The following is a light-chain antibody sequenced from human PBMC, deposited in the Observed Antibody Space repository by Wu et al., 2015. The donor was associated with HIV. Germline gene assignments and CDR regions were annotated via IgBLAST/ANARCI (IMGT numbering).Light chain of an antibody. CDR2: DAS. J-gene: IGKJ5*01. CDR3: QQHSNWPLT. Sequence: EIVLTQSPATLSLSSGETATLSCRASRSISGTLAWYQQKPGQALRLLIYDASNRATGVPARFSGSGPFTDFTLTISSLEPEDSAVYYCQQHSNWPLTFGHGTRLEIK. CDR1: RSISGT. V-gene: IGKV3-11*01.